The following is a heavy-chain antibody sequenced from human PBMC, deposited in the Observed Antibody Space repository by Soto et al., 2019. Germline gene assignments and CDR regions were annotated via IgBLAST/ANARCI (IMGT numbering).Heavy chain of an antibody. CDR1: GYIFPRYG. CDR3: ARVMAVQAFDI. CDR2: INAGTGQV. V-gene: IGHV1-3*01. D-gene: IGHD4-17*01. Sequence: GASVKVSCKASGYIFPRYGIHWVRQAPGQGLEWVGWINAGTGQVKYSQKFQGRVSITRDTSASTAYMELSSLKSEDTAVYYCARVMAVQAFDIWGQGTKVTVSS. J-gene: IGHJ3*02.